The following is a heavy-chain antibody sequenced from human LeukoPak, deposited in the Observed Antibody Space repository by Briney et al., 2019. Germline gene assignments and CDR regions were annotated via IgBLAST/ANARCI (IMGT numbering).Heavy chain of an antibody. CDR1: GFTFSSYG. CDR3: AREAELHDAFDI. J-gene: IGHJ3*02. Sequence: PGGSLRLSCVASGFTFSSYGMHWVRQAPGKGLEWVAVIWYDGSNKYYADSVKGRFTTSRDNSKNTLYLQMNSLRAEDTAVYYCAREAELHDAFDIWGQGTMVTVSS. V-gene: IGHV3-33*01. D-gene: IGHD1-26*01. CDR2: IWYDGSNK.